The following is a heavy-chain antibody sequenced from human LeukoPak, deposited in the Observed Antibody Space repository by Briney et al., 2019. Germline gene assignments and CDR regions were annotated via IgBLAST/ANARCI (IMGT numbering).Heavy chain of an antibody. CDR3: ARGFYSPHY. J-gene: IGHJ4*02. D-gene: IGHD4-11*01. V-gene: IGHV4-59*01. CDR1: GGSISSDY. Sequence: SSETLSLACTVSGGSISSDYWSWIRQPPGKGLEWIGYIYYSGRTYYNPSLKSRITISVDTSKNQFSLKLSSVTAADTAVYYCARGFYSPHYWGQGTLVSVSS. CDR2: IYYSGRT.